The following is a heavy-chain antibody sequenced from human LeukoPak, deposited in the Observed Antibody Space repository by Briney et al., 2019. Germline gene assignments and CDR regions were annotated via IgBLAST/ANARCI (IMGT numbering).Heavy chain of an antibody. CDR3: ARLVGATPYNWFDP. V-gene: IGHV1-3*01. CDR2: INAGNGNT. D-gene: IGHD1-26*01. CDR1: GYTFTSYA. Sequence: ASVKVSCKASGYTFTSYAMHWVRQAPGQRLEWMGWINAGNGNTKYSQKFQGRVTITRDTSASTAYMELSSLRSEDTAVYYCARLVGATPYNWFDPWGQGTLVTVSS. J-gene: IGHJ5*02.